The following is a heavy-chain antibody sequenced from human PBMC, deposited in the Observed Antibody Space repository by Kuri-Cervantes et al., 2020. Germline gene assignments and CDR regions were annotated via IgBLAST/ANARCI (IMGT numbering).Heavy chain of an antibody. CDR3: AYGSGSYYGY. J-gene: IGHJ4*02. D-gene: IGHD3-10*01. CDR2: INSDGSST. V-gene: IGHV3-74*01. Sequence: GESLKISCAASGFTFSSYGMHWVRQAPGKGLVWVSRINSDGSSTSYADSVKGRFTISGDNAKNTLYLQMNSLRAEDTAVYYCAYGSGSYYGYWGQGTLVTVSS. CDR1: GFTFSSYG.